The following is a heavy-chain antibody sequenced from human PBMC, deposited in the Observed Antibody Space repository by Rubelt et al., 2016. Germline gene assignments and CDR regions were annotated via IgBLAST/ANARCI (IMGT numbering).Heavy chain of an antibody. CDR2: ILYSGST. CDR3: ARVASHCGGDCYPEY. Sequence: QLQVQESGPGLVKPSETLSLTCTVSGASFSSSGCYWGWIRQPPGKGLGWIGYILYSGSTNWNPSLKSRVTISEDTAKNQVSRRLGSVTAADTAVYDCARVASHCGGDCYPEYWGQGTLVTVFS. CDR1: GASFSSSGCY. D-gene: IGHD2-21*02. J-gene: IGHJ4*02. V-gene: IGHV4-61*08.